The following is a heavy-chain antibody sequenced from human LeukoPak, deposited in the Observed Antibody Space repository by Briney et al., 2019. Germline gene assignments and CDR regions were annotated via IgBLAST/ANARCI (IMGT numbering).Heavy chain of an antibody. D-gene: IGHD4-17*01. CDR1: GFPFTNAW. V-gene: IGHV3-15*01. J-gene: IGHJ4*02. CDR2: IKSEAGGRTT. Sequence: GGSLRLSCAASGFPFTNAWMSWVRHAPGKGLEWVGRIKSEAGGRTTDYPAPVKGRFYISRDDSKNTLYLQMNSLKTEDTAVYYCTTVTWTTVIEYWGQGTLVTVSS. CDR3: TTVTWTTVIEY.